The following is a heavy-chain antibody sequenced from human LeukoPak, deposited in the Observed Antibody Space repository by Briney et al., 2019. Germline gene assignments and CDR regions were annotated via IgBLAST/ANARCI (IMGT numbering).Heavy chain of an antibody. CDR2: ISYSGST. J-gene: IGHJ4*02. Sequence: SETLSLTCTGSGGSISGYYWSWIRQPPGKGLEWLGFISYSGSTSYNPSLKSRVTISVDTSKNQFSLNLRSVTAADTAVYYCARRDSSGWYYFDYWGQGTLVTVSS. CDR1: GGSISGYY. D-gene: IGHD6-19*01. V-gene: IGHV4-59*01. CDR3: ARRDSSGWYYFDY.